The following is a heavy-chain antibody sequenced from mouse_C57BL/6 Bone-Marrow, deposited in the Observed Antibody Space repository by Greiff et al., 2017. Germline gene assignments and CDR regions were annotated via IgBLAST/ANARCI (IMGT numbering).Heavy chain of an antibody. CDR3: ASSLITAVEARDY. V-gene: IGHV1-82*01. D-gene: IGHD1-1*01. CDR1: GYAFSSSW. J-gene: IGHJ2*01. CDR2: IYPGDGDT. Sequence: QVQLQQSGPELVKPGASVKISCKASGYAFSSSWMNWVKQRPGKGLEWIGRIYPGDGDTNYNGKFKGKATLTADKSSSTAYMQLSSLTSEDSAVYSCASSLITAVEARDYWGQGTTLTVSS.